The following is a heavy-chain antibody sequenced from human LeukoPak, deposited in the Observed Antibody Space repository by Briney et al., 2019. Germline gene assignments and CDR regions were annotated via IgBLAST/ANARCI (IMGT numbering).Heavy chain of an antibody. J-gene: IGHJ4*02. Sequence: GGSLRLSCAASGFTFSSYWMHWVRQAPGKALVWVSRVNSDGSSMSYADSVKGRFTISRDNAKNTLYLQMNSLRTEDAAVYYCARGYSSGYRIDYWGQGTLVTVSS. D-gene: IGHD5-18*01. CDR2: VNSDGSSM. CDR3: ARGYSSGYRIDY. V-gene: IGHV3-74*01. CDR1: GFTFSSYW.